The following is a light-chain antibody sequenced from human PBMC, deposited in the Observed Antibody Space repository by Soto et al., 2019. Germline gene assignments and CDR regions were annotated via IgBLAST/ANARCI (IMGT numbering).Light chain of an antibody. CDR1: QSVSSRY. V-gene: IGKV3-20*01. J-gene: IGKJ1*01. CDR3: QQYGSSSTWT. Sequence: EILLTQSPATLSLSPGEGATLSCRASQSVSSRYLAWYQQKPGQAPRLLIYGASNRATGIPDRFSGSGSGTDFTLTINRLEPEDFAVYYCQQYGSSSTWTFGQGTKVDIK. CDR2: GAS.